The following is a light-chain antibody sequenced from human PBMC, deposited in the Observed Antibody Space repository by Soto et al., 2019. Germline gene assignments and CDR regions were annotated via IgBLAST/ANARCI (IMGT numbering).Light chain of an antibody. Sequence: EVVMRHSPATLSVSPGARATLSCRASQSVSSHLAWFQQRPGQAPRLLIYDASNRATGIPARFSGRGSGTDFTLTISSLEPEDFAVYYCQQRSSAITFGQGTRLEIK. J-gene: IGKJ5*01. CDR2: DAS. CDR1: QSVSSH. CDR3: QQRSSAIT. V-gene: IGKV3-11*01.